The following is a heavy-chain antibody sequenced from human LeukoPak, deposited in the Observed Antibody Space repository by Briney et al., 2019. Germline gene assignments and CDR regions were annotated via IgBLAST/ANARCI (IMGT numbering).Heavy chain of an antibody. J-gene: IGHJ3*02. Sequence: PGGSLRLSCAASGFTFSSYAMHWVRQAPGKGLEWVAVISYDGSNKYYADSVKGRFTISRDNSKNTLYLQMNSLRAEDTAVYYCAKDWGGAFDIWGQGTMVTVSS. CDR2: ISYDGSNK. CDR1: GFTFSSYA. V-gene: IGHV3-30-3*01. D-gene: IGHD3-16*01. CDR3: AKDWGGAFDI.